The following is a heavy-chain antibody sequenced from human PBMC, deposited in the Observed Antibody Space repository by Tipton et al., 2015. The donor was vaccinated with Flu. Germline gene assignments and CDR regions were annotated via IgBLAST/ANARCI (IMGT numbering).Heavy chain of an antibody. CDR3: ARDNYGLLDY. J-gene: IGHJ4*02. Sequence: QVQLVQSGAEVKKPGASVKVSCKASGYAITALYIHWVRQAPGQGLEWMGWIDPNSSGLYYAQNFQGRITMTRDTSVSTVYMELNSLTSDDTAVYYCARDNYGLLDYWGQGTLVTVSS. V-gene: IGHV1-2*02. D-gene: IGHD3-10*01. CDR2: IDPNSSGL. CDR1: GYAITALY.